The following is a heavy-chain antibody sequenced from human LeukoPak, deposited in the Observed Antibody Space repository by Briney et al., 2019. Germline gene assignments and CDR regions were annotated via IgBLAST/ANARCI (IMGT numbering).Heavy chain of an antibody. Sequence: GESLKISCKGSGYSFPNYWIGWVRQMPGKDLEWMGIIYPGDSHTRYSPSFQDQVTISVDKSISTAYLQWSSLKASDTAMYYCARGPYAYTSSATLGSYNWFDPWGQGSLVTVSS. J-gene: IGHJ5*02. V-gene: IGHV5-51*01. CDR3: ARGPYAYTSSATLGSYNWFDP. CDR1: GYSFPNYW. CDR2: IYPGDSHT. D-gene: IGHD2-2*02.